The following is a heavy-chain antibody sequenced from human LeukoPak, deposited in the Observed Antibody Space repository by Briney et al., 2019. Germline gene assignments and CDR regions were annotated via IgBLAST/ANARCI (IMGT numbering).Heavy chain of an antibody. CDR3: ARDLYSSGNGYFDY. Sequence: SETLSLTCTVSGGSISSGGYYWSWIRQHPGKGLEWIGYIYYSGRTYYNPSLKSRVTISVDTSKNQFSLKLSSVTAADTAVYYCARDLYSSGNGYFDYWGQGTLVTVSS. J-gene: IGHJ4*02. D-gene: IGHD3-10*01. CDR1: GGSISSGGYY. CDR2: IYYSGRT. V-gene: IGHV4-31*03.